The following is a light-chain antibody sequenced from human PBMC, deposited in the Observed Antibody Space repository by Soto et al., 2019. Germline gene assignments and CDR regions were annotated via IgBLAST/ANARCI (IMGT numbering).Light chain of an antibody. CDR3: AAWDDSLSGRV. CDR1: NSDIANNY. CDR2: SNN. V-gene: IGLV1-47*02. J-gene: IGLJ3*02. Sequence: QSVLTQSPSASGTPGQRVTISCSGSNSDIANNYVSWYQQLPGTAPKLLIYSNNQRPSGVPDRFSGSKSGTSASLAISGLRSEDEADYYCAAWDDSLSGRVFGGGTKVTVL.